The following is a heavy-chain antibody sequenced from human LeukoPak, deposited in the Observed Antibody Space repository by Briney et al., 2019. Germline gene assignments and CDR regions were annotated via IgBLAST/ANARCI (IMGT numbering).Heavy chain of an antibody. D-gene: IGHD4-17*01. CDR3: ARGHYGDYRFDY. CDR1: GYTFTSYD. CDR2: MNPNSGNA. V-gene: IGHV1-8*01. Sequence: ASVKVSCKASGYTFTSYDINWGRQATGQGLEWMGWMNPNSGNAGYAQKFPGRVTMTRNTSISTAYMELSSLRSEDTAVYYCARGHYGDYRFDYWGQGTLVTVSS. J-gene: IGHJ4*02.